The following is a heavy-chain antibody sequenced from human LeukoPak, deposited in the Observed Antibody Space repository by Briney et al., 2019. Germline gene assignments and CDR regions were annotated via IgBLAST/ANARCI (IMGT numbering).Heavy chain of an antibody. CDR3: ARDRASPY. CDR1: GGSFSGYY. J-gene: IGHJ4*02. V-gene: IGHV4-34*01. Sequence: SETLSLTCAVYGGSFSGYYWSWIRQPPGKGLEWIGETNHSGSTNYNPSLKSRVTISVDKSKNQFSLKLSSVTAADTAVYYCARDRASPYWGQGTLVTVSS. CDR2: TNHSGST.